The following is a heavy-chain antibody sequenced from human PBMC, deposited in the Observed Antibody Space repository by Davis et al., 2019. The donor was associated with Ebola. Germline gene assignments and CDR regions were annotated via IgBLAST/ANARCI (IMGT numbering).Heavy chain of an antibody. Sequence: PGGSLRLSCAASGLTVSRSYMSWIRQAPGKGLEWVSSMTYSGGRTFFADSVQGRFTVSRDYFKDTLYLQMNSLRVEDTAVYYCAREGDYYGSESHRDGFDIWGRGTMVAVSS. D-gene: IGHD3-10*01. V-gene: IGHV3-23*01. J-gene: IGHJ3*02. CDR1: GLTVSRSY. CDR3: AREGDYYGSESHRDGFDI. CDR2: MTYSGGRT.